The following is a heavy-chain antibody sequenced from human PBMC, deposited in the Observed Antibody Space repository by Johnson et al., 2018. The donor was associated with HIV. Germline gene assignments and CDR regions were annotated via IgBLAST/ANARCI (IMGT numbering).Heavy chain of an antibody. CDR3: ARAKDAAYPYDAFDV. V-gene: IGHV3-20*04. CDR1: GFNVDDDA. J-gene: IGHJ3*01. CDR2: INYNGGST. D-gene: IGHD2-15*01. Sequence: VQLVESGGGVVRPGGSPRLSCAASGFNVDDDALSWVRQVPGKGLEWVSGINYNGGSTGYADSVRDRFSISRDNAKNSLYLQMDSLRAEDTAMYYCARAKDAAYPYDAFDVWVHGTMVIVSA.